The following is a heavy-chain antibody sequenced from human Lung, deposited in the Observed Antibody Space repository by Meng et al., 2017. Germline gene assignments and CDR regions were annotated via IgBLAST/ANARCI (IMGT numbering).Heavy chain of an antibody. CDR1: GGSISSDNW. Sequence: QVQLQESGRGLVKPSGTLSLTCAVSGGSISSDNWWSWVRQPPGKGLEWIGEIYHSGSTNYNPSLKSRITISVDKPKNQFSLTLSSVTAADTAVYYCTKNDFYCLGYWGQGTLVTVSS. J-gene: IGHJ4*02. D-gene: IGHD2-21*01. V-gene: IGHV4-4*02. CDR2: IYHSGST. CDR3: TKNDFYCLGY.